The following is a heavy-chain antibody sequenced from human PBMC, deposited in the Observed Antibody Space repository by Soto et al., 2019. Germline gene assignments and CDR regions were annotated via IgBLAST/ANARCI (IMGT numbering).Heavy chain of an antibody. CDR2: INPNSGST. V-gene: IGHV1-2*04. CDR1: GYTFNDYF. D-gene: IGHD4-4*01. J-gene: IGHJ5*02. CDR3: ARVTATSPDAWLDP. Sequence: QVPLVQSGAEVKKPGASVNVSCRASGYTFNDYFLHWVRQAPGQGLEWMGWINPNSGSTHFAEQFEGLVTMTRDASITTVYLVINRLRSDDTAVYYCARVTATSPDAWLDPWGQGTLVTVSS.